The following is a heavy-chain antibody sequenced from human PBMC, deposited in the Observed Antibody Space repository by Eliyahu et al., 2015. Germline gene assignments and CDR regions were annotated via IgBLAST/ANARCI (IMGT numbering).Heavy chain of an antibody. D-gene: IGHD3-3*01. CDR3: ARVLGFLEWLPVSPYYYGLDV. Sequence: QVQVVXSGGGVVQPGRSLKLSCAASGFTFRTYAMNWVRQSPGKGLEWVAVISYDGRDTYYSDSVKGRLSISRDNSKNMVYLQMDSLRPDDTAIYYCARVLGFLEWLPVSPYYYGLDVWGQGTTVTVSS. J-gene: IGHJ6*02. CDR2: ISYDGRDT. CDR1: GFTFRTYA. V-gene: IGHV3-30*04.